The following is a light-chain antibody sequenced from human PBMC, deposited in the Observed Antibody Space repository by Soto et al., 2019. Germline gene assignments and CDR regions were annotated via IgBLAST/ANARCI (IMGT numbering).Light chain of an antibody. CDR2: EVS. V-gene: IGLV2-14*01. CDR3: FSFTTDWTHV. J-gene: IGLJ1*01. Sequence: QSVRTQPACVSVSPGQSITISCTGSSSDIGAYNYVSWFQQYPGKAPKLIISEVSNRPSGVSNRFSGSKSGTAASLTISGLQTEDEADYFCFSFTTDWTHVFGTGTKVTVL. CDR1: SSDIGAYNY.